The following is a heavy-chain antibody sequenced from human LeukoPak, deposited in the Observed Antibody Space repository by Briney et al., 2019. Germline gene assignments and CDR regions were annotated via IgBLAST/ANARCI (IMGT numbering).Heavy chain of an antibody. CDR2: ISGYNDDT. Sequence: ASVKVSCKASGYIFTTYGISWVRQAPGQGPEWMGWISGYNDDTNYAENLQGRVTITTDTSTSTAYMELRSLPSDDTAVYYCARDHVFYGGSYFDSFDIWGQGTMVTVSS. V-gene: IGHV1-18*01. CDR3: ARDHVFYGGSYFDSFDI. J-gene: IGHJ3*02. D-gene: IGHD1-26*01. CDR1: GYIFTTYG.